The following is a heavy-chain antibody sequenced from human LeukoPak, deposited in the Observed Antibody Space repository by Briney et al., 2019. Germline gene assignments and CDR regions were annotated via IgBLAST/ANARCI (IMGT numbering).Heavy chain of an antibody. D-gene: IGHD2-15*01. J-gene: IGHJ4*02. Sequence: SQTLSLTCTVSGGSISSGSYYWSWIRQPAGKGLEWIGRIYTSGGTNYNPSLKSRVTISVDTSKNQFSLKLSSVTAADTAVYYCARGIATTLLYYFDYWGQGTLVTVSS. CDR1: GGSISSGSYY. CDR2: IYTSGGT. CDR3: ARGIATTLLYYFDY. V-gene: IGHV4-61*02.